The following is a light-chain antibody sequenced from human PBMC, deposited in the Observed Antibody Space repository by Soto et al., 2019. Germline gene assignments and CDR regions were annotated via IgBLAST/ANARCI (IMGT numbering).Light chain of an antibody. CDR2: EGT. J-gene: IGLJ1*01. Sequence: SALTQPASVSGPLGQSIVISCTGSSSDIGSYDLVSWYQQYPGKAPKVVIFEGTKRPSGVSNRFSGSKSGNTASLTISGLLTEDEADYYCCSYAGSRTYVFGAGTKLTVL. CDR1: SSDIGSYDL. V-gene: IGLV2-23*01. CDR3: CSYAGSRTYV.